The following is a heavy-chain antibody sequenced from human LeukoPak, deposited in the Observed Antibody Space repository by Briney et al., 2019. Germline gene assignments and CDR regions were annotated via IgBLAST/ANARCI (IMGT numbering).Heavy chain of an antibody. CDR3: AKDLKYYYGSGSYSRFFY. J-gene: IGHJ4*02. V-gene: IGHV4-30-2*01. Sequence: SETLSLTCTVSGASISTDGYYWTWIRQPPGKALEWIGYIYHNENTYYNPSLESRVTISLDRSRNQFSLKLTSVTAADTAVYYCAKDLKYYYGSGSYSRFFYWGQGTLVTVSS. D-gene: IGHD3-10*01. CDR1: GASISTDGYY. CDR2: IYHNENT.